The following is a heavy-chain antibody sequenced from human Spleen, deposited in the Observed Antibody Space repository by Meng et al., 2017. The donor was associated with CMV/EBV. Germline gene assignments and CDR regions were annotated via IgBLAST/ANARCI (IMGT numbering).Heavy chain of an antibody. J-gene: IGHJ2*01. CDR1: GYY. Sequence: GYYWSWIRQTPGKGLEWIGEINQSGSTNYNPSLKSRVTISVDTSKNQFSLKLSSVTAADTAVYYCARGQPGYCSSTSCSRGGYFDLWGRGTLVTVSS. CDR2: INQSGST. D-gene: IGHD2-2*01. V-gene: IGHV4-34*01. CDR3: ARGQPGYCSSTSCSRGGYFDL.